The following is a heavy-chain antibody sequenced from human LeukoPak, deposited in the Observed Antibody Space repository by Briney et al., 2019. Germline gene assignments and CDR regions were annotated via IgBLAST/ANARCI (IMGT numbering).Heavy chain of an antibody. Sequence: SETLSLTCTVSGGSISSYYWSGIRQPPGKGLEWIGYIYYSGSTNYNPSLKSRVTISVDTSKNQFSLKLSSVTAADTAVYYCARGSAAGIDYWGQGTLVTVSS. D-gene: IGHD6-13*01. CDR3: ARGSAAGIDY. CDR2: IYYSGST. CDR1: GGSISSYY. J-gene: IGHJ4*02. V-gene: IGHV4-59*01.